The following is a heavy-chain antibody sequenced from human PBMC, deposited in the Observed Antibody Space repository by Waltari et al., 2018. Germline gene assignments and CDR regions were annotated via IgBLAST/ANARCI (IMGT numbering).Heavy chain of an antibody. CDR1: GFTFSSYA. V-gene: IGHV3-23*01. J-gene: IGHJ4*02. D-gene: IGHD6-19*01. CDR2: SSGSGGRK. Sequence: EVQLLESGGGLVQPGGSLRLSCAASGFTFSSYAMSWVRQAPGKGLEWVSASSGSGGRKYYADSVKGRFTISRDNSKNTLYLQMNSLRAEDTAVYYCAKYSSGWYPRYFDYWGQGTLVTVSS. CDR3: AKYSSGWYPRYFDY.